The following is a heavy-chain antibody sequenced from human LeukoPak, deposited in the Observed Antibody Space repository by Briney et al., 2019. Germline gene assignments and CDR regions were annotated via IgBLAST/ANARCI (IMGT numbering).Heavy chain of an antibody. CDR2: ISGGGEKT. D-gene: IGHD3-22*01. Sequence: GGSLRLSCAASGFTFSGYTMSWVRQAPGNGLEWVSAISGGGEKTYYADSVKGRFTISRDNSKGTLYLQMNSLGAEDSALYYCARDFYDSSGYYYDYWGQGTLVTVSS. V-gene: IGHV3-23*01. CDR3: ARDFYDSSGYYYDY. J-gene: IGHJ4*02. CDR1: GFTFSGYT.